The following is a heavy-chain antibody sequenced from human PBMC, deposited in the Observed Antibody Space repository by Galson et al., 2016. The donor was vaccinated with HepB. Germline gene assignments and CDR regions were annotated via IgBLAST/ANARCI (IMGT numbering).Heavy chain of an antibody. V-gene: IGHV3-7*01. J-gene: IGHJ4*02. CDR2: IKQDGSEQ. Sequence: SLRLSCAASGFTFGSFWMSWVRQAPGKGLEWVANIKQDGSEQSYVDSVKGRFTISRDNAKNSLYLQMNSLRAEDTAVYYCAREGDGSIYYCGQGTLVTVAS. CDR3: AREGDGSIYY. D-gene: IGHD2-21*01. CDR1: GFTFGSFW.